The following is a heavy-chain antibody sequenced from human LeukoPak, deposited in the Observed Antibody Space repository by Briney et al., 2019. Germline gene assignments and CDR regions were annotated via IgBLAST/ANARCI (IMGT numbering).Heavy chain of an antibody. Sequence: ASVKVSCKASGYTFTDYYMHWVRQAPGQGLEWMGWINPNSGGTNYAQKFQGWVTMTRDTSISTAYMELSRLRSDDTAVYYCARESYCSGGSCYSGWFDPWGQGTLVTVSS. V-gene: IGHV1-2*04. CDR1: GYTFTDYY. J-gene: IGHJ5*02. CDR2: INPNSGGT. CDR3: ARESYCSGGSCYSGWFDP. D-gene: IGHD2-15*01.